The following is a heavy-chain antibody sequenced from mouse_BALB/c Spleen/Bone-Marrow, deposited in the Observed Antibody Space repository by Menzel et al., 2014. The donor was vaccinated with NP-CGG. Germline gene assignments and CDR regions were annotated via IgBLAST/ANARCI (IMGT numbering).Heavy chain of an antibody. CDR1: GYAFTNHL. CDR2: INPGGGDI. J-gene: IGHJ2*01. CDR3: ARRLRDY. D-gene: IGHD6-5*01. Sequence: QVQLQQPGGELVRPGTSVRVSCRASGYAFTNHLIEWVKQRPGQGLEWTGVINPGGGDIILNEKFKGKATLTADKSSSTAYMQLNSLTSDDSAGYFCARRLRDYWGQGTTLTVSS. V-gene: IGHV1-54*01.